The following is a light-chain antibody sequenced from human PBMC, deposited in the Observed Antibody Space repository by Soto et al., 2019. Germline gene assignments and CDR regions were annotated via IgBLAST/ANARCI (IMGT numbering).Light chain of an antibody. CDR3: SLYTSDNTYV. V-gene: IGLV2-18*01. CDR1: STDFVSYNR. J-gene: IGLJ1*01. CDR2: EAS. Sequence: QSVLTQPPSVSGSPGQSVTISCTGTSTDFVSYNRVSWYQQPPGTAPKLIIYEASNRPSGVPDRFSGSKSGNTASLTISGLQAADEADYYCSLYTSDNTYVFGTGTNVT.